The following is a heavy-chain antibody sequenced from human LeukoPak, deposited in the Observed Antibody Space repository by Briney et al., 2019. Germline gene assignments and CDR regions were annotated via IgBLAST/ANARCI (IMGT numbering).Heavy chain of an antibody. CDR3: ARIGYSSSSLGY. V-gene: IGHV3-7*01. CDR1: GFTFNNYW. D-gene: IGHD6-6*01. J-gene: IGHJ4*02. Sequence: GGSLRVSCAASGFTFNNYWMTWVRQAPGKGLEWVANIKQDGSVKYYVDSVKGRFTISRDNAKNSVYLQMNSLRAEDTAVYYCARIGYSSSSLGYWGQGTLVTVSS. CDR2: IKQDGSVK.